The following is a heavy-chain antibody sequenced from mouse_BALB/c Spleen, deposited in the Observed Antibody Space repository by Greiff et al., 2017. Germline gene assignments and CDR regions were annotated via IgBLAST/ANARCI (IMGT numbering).Heavy chain of an antibody. J-gene: IGHJ4*01. CDR1: GFSLTSYG. Sequence: VKLQESGPGLVAPSQSLSITCTVSGFSLTSYGVHWVRQPPGKGLEWLGVIWAGGSTNYNSALMSRLSISKDNSKSQVFLKMNSLQTDDTAMYYCARDRGTSYAMDYWGQGTSVTVSS. V-gene: IGHV2-9*02. D-gene: IGHD3-1*01. CDR2: IWAGGST. CDR3: ARDRGTSYAMDY.